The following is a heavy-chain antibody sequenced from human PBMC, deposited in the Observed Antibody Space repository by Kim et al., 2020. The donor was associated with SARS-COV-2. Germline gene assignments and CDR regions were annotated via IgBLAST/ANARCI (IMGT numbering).Heavy chain of an antibody. CDR1: GFTFSSYS. J-gene: IGHJ6*02. D-gene: IGHD1-26*01. CDR2: ISSSSSYI. Sequence: GGSLRLSCAASGFTFSSYSMNWVRQAPGKGLEWVSSISSSSSYIYYADSVKGRFTISRDNAKNSLYLQMNSLRAEDTAVYYCERDGPTGGSSYGMDVWGQGTTVTVSS. CDR3: ERDGPTGGSSYGMDV. V-gene: IGHV3-21*01.